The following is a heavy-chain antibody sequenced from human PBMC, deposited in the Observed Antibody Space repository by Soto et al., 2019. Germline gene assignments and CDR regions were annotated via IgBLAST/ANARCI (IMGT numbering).Heavy chain of an antibody. J-gene: IGHJ4*02. CDR3: ERILYYDSSCYPVDY. D-gene: IGHD3-22*01. V-gene: IGHV1-69*02. Sequence: QVQLVQSGAEVKKPGSSVKVSCKASGGTFSSYISWVRQAPGQGLEWMGRIIPILGIANYAQKFQGRVTNTADKATNTAYMELSSLRSEDTAVYYCERILYYDSSCYPVDYWGQGALVTVSS. CDR2: IIPILGIA. CDR1: GGTFSSY.